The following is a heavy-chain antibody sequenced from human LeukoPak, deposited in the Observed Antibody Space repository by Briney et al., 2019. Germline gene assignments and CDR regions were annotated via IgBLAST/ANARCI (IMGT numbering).Heavy chain of an antibody. CDR1: GFTVSSNY. J-gene: IGHJ3*02. Sequence: VGSLRLSCAASGFTVSSNYMSWVRQAPGKGLEWVSVIYSGGSTYYADSVKGRFTISRDNSKNTLYLQMNSLRAEDTAVYYCARDSLYSSTWSPRAFDIWGQGTMVTVSS. CDR3: ARDSLYSSTWSPRAFDI. D-gene: IGHD6-13*01. CDR2: IYSGGST. V-gene: IGHV3-53*01.